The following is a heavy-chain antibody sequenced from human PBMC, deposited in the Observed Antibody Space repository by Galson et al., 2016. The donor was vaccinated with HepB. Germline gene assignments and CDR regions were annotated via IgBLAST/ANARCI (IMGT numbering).Heavy chain of an antibody. J-gene: IGHJ4*02. Sequence: SVKVSCKASGYKFIDYGISWVRQAPGQGLEWMGWISIHIGNTDYAQKFQDRVTMTTDTSTSTVYMELRSLRSDDHAVYYCARDRSNQDFWGQGTLDTVSS. CDR2: ISIHIGNT. CDR1: GYKFIDYG. CDR3: ARDRSNQDF. V-gene: IGHV1-18*04. D-gene: IGHD1-14*01.